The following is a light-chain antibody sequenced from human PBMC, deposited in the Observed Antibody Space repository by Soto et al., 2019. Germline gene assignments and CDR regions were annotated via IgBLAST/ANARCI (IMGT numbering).Light chain of an antibody. Sequence: QSALTQPSSLSGSPGQSITITCTGTISDVGGYKYVSWYQQHPGKAPKVMIYEVSNRPSGVSNRFSGSKSGNTASLTISGLQAEDEADYYCTSYTSSSTYVFGTGTKVTVL. J-gene: IGLJ1*01. CDR3: TSYTSSSTYV. CDR1: ISDVGGYKY. V-gene: IGLV2-14*01. CDR2: EVS.